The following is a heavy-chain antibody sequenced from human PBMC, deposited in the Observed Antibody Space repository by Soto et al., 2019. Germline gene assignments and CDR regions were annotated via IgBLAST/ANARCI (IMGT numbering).Heavy chain of an antibody. V-gene: IGHV1-18*01. J-gene: IGHJ6*03. CDR3: ARIDEGTYDFWSGYYKYYYMDV. Sequence: ASVKVSCKASGYTFTSYGISWVRQAPGQGLEWMGWISAYNGNTNYAQKLQGRVTMTTDTSTSTAYMELRSLRSDDTAVYYCARIDEGTYDFWSGYYKYYYMDVWGKGTTVTVSS. D-gene: IGHD3-3*01. CDR2: ISAYNGNT. CDR1: GYTFTSYG.